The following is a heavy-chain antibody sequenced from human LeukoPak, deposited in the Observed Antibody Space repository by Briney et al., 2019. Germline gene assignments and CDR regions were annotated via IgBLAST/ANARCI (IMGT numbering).Heavy chain of an antibody. J-gene: IGHJ4*02. CDR1: GFTFSSYS. CDR2: ISSSSSYI. Sequence: PGGSLRLSCAASGFTFSSYSMNWVRQAPGKGLEWVSSISSSSSYIYYADSVKGRFTISRDNAKNSVYLKMNSLRAEDTAVFYCAKASPRNYFFDYWGQGTLVTVSS. CDR3: AKASPRNYFFDY. D-gene: IGHD2-2*01. V-gene: IGHV3-21*04.